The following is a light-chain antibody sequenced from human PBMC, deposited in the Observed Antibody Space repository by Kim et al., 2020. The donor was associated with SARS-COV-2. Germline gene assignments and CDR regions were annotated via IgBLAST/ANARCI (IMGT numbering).Light chain of an antibody. Sequence: SVTTSCTGNNSTIGARYAVHWYQQLPGTAPKLLIFRNSTRPSGVPDRFSASKSGTSASLAITGLQAEDEADYYCQSYDSSLSRYVFGSGTKVTVL. CDR3: QSYDSSLSRYV. J-gene: IGLJ1*01. CDR1: NSTIGARYA. CDR2: RNS. V-gene: IGLV1-40*01.